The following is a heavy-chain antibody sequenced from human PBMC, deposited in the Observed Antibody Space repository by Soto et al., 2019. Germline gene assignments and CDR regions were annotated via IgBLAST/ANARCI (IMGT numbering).Heavy chain of an antibody. CDR3: AREALTFTIFGVVIRYYGMDV. J-gene: IGHJ6*02. CDR1: GGSVSSGSYY. CDR2: IYYSGST. Sequence: SETLSLTCTVSGGSVSSGSYYWSWIRQPRGKGLEWIGYIYYSGSTNYNPSLKSRVTISVDTSKNQFSLKLSSVTAADTAVYYCAREALTFTIFGVVIRYYGMDVWGQGITVTVAS. D-gene: IGHD3-3*01. V-gene: IGHV4-61*01.